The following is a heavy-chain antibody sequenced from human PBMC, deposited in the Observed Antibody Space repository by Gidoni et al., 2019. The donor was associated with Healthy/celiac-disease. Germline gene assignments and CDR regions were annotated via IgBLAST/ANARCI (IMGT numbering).Heavy chain of an antibody. V-gene: IGHV3-21*01. CDR2: SSSSSSYI. Sequence: EVQLVESGGGLVKPGGSLRLSCAASGFTFSSYSMNWVLQAPGKGLELVSSSSSSSSYISYADSVKGRFTISRDNAKNSLYLQMNSLRAEDTAVYYCARPFVYNWNSPLDYWGQGTLVTVSS. CDR3: ARPFVYNWNSPLDY. J-gene: IGHJ4*02. CDR1: GFTFSSYS. D-gene: IGHD1-7*01.